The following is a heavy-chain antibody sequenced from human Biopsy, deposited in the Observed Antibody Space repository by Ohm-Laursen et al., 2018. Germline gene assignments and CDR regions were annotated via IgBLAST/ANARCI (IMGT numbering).Heavy chain of an antibody. CDR1: GGPIDSYY. V-gene: IGHV4-59*01. J-gene: IGHJ2*01. Sequence: SGDLSLTCPVSGGPIDSYYWSWIRQPPGKALEWIGYVYYTGSTDYNPSLQSRVTISVDTSKNHFSLRLRSVTPADTAIYYCARDRGYYSDRTVPGYFDLWGRGTLVTVSS. CDR3: ARDRGYYSDRTVPGYFDL. CDR2: VYYTGST. D-gene: IGHD3-22*01.